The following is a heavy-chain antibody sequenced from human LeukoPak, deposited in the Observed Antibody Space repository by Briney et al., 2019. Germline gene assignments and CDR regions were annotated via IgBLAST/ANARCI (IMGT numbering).Heavy chain of an antibody. CDR2: ISSSESTI. D-gene: IGHD4-23*01. V-gene: IGHV3-48*03. J-gene: IGHJ4*02. Sequence: GGSLRLSCAASGFTFSSYEMHWVRQPPGKGLEWVSYISSSESTIYYADSVKGRFTISRDNAKNSLYLQMNSLRAEDTAVYYCARDYGGSSPFDYWGQGTMVTVSS. CDR1: GFTFSSYE. CDR3: ARDYGGSSPFDY.